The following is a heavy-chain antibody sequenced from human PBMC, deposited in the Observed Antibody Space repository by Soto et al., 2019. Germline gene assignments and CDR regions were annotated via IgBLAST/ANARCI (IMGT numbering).Heavy chain of an antibody. Sequence: EVQLVESGGGLIQPGGSLRLSCAASGFTVSSNYMSWVRQAPGKGLEWVSVIYSGGSTYYADSVKGRFTISRDNSKNTLYLQMNSLRAEDTAVYYCARGRLRGVYYYGMDVWGQGTTVTVSS. CDR1: GFTVSSNY. J-gene: IGHJ6*02. D-gene: IGHD4-17*01. V-gene: IGHV3-53*01. CDR3: ARGRLRGVYYYGMDV. CDR2: IYSGGST.